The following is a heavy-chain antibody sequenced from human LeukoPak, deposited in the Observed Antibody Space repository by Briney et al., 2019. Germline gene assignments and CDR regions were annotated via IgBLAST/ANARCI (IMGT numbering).Heavy chain of an antibody. CDR1: GGSISSYY. CDR2: IYYSGST. J-gene: IGHJ4*02. Sequence: SETLSLTCTVSGGSISSYYWSWIRQPPGKGLEWIGYIYYSGSTKYNPSLKSRVTISVDTSKNQFSLKLSSVTAADTAVYYCARDEDSAFDYWGQGTLVTVSS. CDR3: ARDEDSAFDY. D-gene: IGHD3-10*01. V-gene: IGHV4-59*01.